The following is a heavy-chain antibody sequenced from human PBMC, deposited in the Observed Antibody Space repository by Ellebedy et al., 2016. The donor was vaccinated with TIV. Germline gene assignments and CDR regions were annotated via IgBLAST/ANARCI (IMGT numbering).Heavy chain of an antibody. J-gene: IGHJ4*02. CDR3: ATGLSGDDYENY. CDR2: TRNKANSYTT. V-gene: IGHV3-72*01. Sequence: GGSLRLSXAASGFTFSDHYMDWVRQAPGKGLEWVGRTRNKANSYTTEYAASVNGRFTISRDDSKNSLYLQMNSLKTEDTAVYFCATGLSGDDYENYWGQGTLVTVSS. CDR1: GFTFSDHY. D-gene: IGHD4-17*01.